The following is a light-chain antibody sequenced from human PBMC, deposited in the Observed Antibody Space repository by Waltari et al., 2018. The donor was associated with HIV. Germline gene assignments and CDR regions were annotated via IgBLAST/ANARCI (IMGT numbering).Light chain of an antibody. V-gene: IGLV1-51*01. J-gene: IGLJ3*02. CDR2: DNN. Sequence: QSVLTQPPSVSAAPGQKVTISCSGSSSTFGNSFFSWYQHLPGAAPKLLIYDNNKRPSGISDRFSGSKSGTSATLAITGLQTGDEADYYCGTWDSSLGAGVFGGGTRLTVL. CDR3: GTWDSSLGAGV. CDR1: SSTFGNSF.